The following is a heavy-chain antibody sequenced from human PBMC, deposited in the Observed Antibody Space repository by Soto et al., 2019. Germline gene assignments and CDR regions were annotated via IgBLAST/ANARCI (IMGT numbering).Heavy chain of an antibody. D-gene: IGHD6-13*01. Sequence: SVSNAWMNWVRQAPGKGLEWVGRIKSKTDGGTTDYAAPVKGRFTISRDDSKNTLYLQMNSLKTEDTAVYNCTTDTQHVDYWGQGTLVTVSS. CDR2: IKSKTDGGTT. CDR3: TTDTQHVDY. V-gene: IGHV3-15*07. J-gene: IGHJ4*02. CDR1: SVSNAW.